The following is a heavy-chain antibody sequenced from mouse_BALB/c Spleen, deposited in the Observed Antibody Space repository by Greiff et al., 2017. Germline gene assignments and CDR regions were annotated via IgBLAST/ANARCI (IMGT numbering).Heavy chain of an antibody. CDR2: IDPANGNT. Sequence: VQLQQSGAELVKPGASVKLSCTASGFNIKDTYMHWVKQRPEQGLEWIGRIDPANGNTKYDPKFQGKATITADTSSNTAYLQLSSLTSEDTAVYYCARSEGYGLTYWFAYWGQGTLVTVSA. CDR3: ARSEGYGLTYWFAY. D-gene: IGHD1-1*02. CDR1: GFNIKDTY. V-gene: IGHV14-3*02. J-gene: IGHJ3*01.